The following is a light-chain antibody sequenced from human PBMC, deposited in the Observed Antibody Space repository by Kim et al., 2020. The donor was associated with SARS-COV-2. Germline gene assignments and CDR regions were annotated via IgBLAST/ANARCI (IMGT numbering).Light chain of an antibody. CDR1: QSVSNN. Sequence: VSPGERVTLSCRASQSVSNNLLWYQQKPGQAPRVLIYGASTRATGTPARFSGSGSGTEFTLTITSLQSEDFAVYYCLQHNNWPWTFGQGTKVEVK. CDR3: LQHNNWPWT. J-gene: IGKJ1*01. V-gene: IGKV3-15*01. CDR2: GAS.